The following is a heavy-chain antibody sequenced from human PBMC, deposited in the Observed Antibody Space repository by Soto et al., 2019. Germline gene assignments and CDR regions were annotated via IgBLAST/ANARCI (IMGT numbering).Heavy chain of an antibody. CDR1: GGSIATYY. V-gene: IGHV4-59*08. Sequence: SETLSLXCTVSGGSIATYYWSWIRQPPGEGLEWIGYVYYSGSTNYNPSLKSRVTISIDTSKKQFSLKLTSVTAADTAVYYCARTINWFDPWGQGALVTVSS. CDR2: VYYSGST. CDR3: ARTINWFDP. J-gene: IGHJ5*02.